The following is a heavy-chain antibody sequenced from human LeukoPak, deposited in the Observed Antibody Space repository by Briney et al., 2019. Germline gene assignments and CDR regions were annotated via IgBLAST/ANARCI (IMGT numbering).Heavy chain of an antibody. CDR3: ARGRASSGSTKRGYYYGMDV. CDR2: ISYDGSNK. J-gene: IGHJ6*02. D-gene: IGHD6-19*01. Sequence: GGSLRLSCAASGFTFSSYAMHWVRQAPGKGLEWVAVISYDGSNKYYADSVKGRFTISRDNSKNTLYLQMNSLRAEDTAVYYCARGRASSGSTKRGYYYGMDVWGQGTTVTVSS. CDR1: GFTFSSYA. V-gene: IGHV3-30-3*01.